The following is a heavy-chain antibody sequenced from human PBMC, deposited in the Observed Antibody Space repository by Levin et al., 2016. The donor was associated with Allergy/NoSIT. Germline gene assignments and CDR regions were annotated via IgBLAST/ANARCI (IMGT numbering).Heavy chain of an antibody. CDR3: AGTYYYDSSGSNDAFDI. CDR1: GYSLTSYW. V-gene: IGHV5-51*01. Sequence: KVSCKGSGYSLTSYWIGWVRQMPGKGLEWMGIIYPGDSDTRYSPSFQGQVTISADKSISTAYLQWSSLKASDTAMYYCAGTYYYDSSGSNDAFDIWGQGTMVTVSS. D-gene: IGHD3-22*01. J-gene: IGHJ3*02. CDR2: IYPGDSDT.